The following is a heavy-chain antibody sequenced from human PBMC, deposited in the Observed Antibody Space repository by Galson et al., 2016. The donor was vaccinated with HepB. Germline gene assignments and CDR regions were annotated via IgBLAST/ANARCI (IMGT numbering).Heavy chain of an antibody. D-gene: IGHD2-21*01. V-gene: IGHV4-34*01. CDR1: GESLRSYF. CDR2: VNLGGST. J-gene: IGHJ2*01. CDR3: ATRELRGWYFDL. Sequence: SETLSLTCAVYGESLRSYFWTWIRQPPGKGLEWVGEVNLGGSTNHNPSLKSRLTISVDTSKNHFSLKMNSVTAAGTAVYYCATRELRGWYFDLWGRGTLVTVSS.